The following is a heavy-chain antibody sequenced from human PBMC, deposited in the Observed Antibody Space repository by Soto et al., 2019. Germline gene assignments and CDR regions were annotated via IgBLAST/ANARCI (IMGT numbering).Heavy chain of an antibody. V-gene: IGHV1-69*01. Sequence: QVQLVQSGAEVKKPGSSVKVSCKASGGTFSSYAISWVRQAPGQGLEWMGGIIPIFGTANHAQKFQGRVTITADESTSTAYMELSSLRSEDTAVYYCARFFYDFWSGYYLGWFDPWGQGTLVTVSS. D-gene: IGHD3-3*01. CDR3: ARFFYDFWSGYYLGWFDP. J-gene: IGHJ5*02. CDR1: GGTFSSYA. CDR2: IIPIFGTA.